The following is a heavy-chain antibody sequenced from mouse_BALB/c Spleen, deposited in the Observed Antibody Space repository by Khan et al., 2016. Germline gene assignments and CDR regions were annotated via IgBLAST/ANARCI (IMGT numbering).Heavy chain of an antibody. D-gene: IGHD2-4*01. CDR1: GFTFSDYY. CDR3: AGEGLRRGFAY. V-gene: IGHV5-4*02. CDR2: ISDGGSYT. Sequence: EVELVESGGGLVKPGGSLKLSCAASGFTFSDYYMYWVRQTPEKRLEWVATISDGGSYTYYPDSVKGRSTIPRDNAKNNLYLQMSSLKSEDTAMYYCAGEGLRRGFAYWGQGTMVTVSA. J-gene: IGHJ3*01.